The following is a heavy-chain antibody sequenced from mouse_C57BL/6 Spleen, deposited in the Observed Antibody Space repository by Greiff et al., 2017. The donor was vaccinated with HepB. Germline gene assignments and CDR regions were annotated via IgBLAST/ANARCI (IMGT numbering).Heavy chain of an antibody. J-gene: IGHJ2*01. CDR3: ARGDYDYDLYYFDY. V-gene: IGHV5-16*01. CDR2: INYDGSST. CDR1: GFTFSDYY. Sequence: DVQLVESEGGLVQPGSSMKLSCTASGFTFSDYYMAWVRQVPEKGLEWVANINYDGSSTYYLDSLKSRFIISRDNAKNILYLQMSSLKSEDTATYYCARGDYDYDLYYFDYWGQGTTLTVSS. D-gene: IGHD2-4*01.